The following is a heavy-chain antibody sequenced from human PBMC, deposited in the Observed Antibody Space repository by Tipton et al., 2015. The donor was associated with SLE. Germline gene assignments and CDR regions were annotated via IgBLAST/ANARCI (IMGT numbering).Heavy chain of an antibody. V-gene: IGHV4-59*02. D-gene: IGHD2-2*01. CDR2: IHYSGST. CDR1: GDSDSSYY. J-gene: IGHJ6*03. Sequence: TLSLTCTVSGDSDSSYYWSWIRQPPGKGLGWIGYIHYSGSTDYNPSLKNRVTISQDTSKSQFSLRLRSVSAADTAVYYCARYREDIVVEPDDLTLRRSYTYCYYMDVWGKGTTVTVS. CDR3: ARYREDIVVEPDDLTLRRSYTYCYYMDV.